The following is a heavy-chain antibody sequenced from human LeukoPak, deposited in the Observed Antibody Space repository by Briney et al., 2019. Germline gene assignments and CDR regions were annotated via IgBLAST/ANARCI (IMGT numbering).Heavy chain of an antibody. V-gene: IGHV3-7*01. CDR1: GFTFSSYW. J-gene: IGHJ4*02. D-gene: IGHD3-22*01. CDR2: IKQDGSEK. Sequence: QPGGSLRLSCAASGFTFSSYWMSWVRQAPGKGLEWVANIKQDGSEKYYVDSVKGRFTISRDNAKNSLYLQMNSLRAEDTAVYYCARLDQTGYDSSGYYYVYWGQGTLVTVSS. CDR3: ARLDQTGYDSSGYYYVY.